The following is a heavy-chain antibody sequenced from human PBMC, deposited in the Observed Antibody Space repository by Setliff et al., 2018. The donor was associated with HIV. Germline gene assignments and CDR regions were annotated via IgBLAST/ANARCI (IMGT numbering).Heavy chain of an antibody. CDR3: ASRIYYYDERKVLREEGFVP. V-gene: IGHV4-39*01. Sequence: KPSETLSLTCSVSGGSIDNNKYYWTWIRQPPGKGLEWTGSIYHTGRTYYNRSLGSRLTITIDTSKNQFSLKLTSVTAADAAMYYCASRIYYYDERKVLREEGFVPWGQGTLVTVSS. D-gene: IGHD3-22*01. J-gene: IGHJ5*02. CDR2: IYHTGRT. CDR1: GGSIDNNKYY.